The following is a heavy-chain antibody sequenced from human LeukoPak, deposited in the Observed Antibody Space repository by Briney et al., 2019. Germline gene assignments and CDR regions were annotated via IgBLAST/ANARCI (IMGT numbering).Heavy chain of an antibody. CDR3: ARGSTPSYYYDSSGHFDY. CDR2: INPNTGGT. CDR1: GYTFTDYY. Sequence: ASVKVSCKASGYTFTDYYIHWVRQAPGQGLEWMGWINPNTGGTNYAQKFQGRVTMTRDTSTSTVYMELSSLRSEDTVVYYCARGSTPSYYYDSSGHFDYWGQGTLVTVSS. J-gene: IGHJ4*02. V-gene: IGHV1-2*02. D-gene: IGHD3-22*01.